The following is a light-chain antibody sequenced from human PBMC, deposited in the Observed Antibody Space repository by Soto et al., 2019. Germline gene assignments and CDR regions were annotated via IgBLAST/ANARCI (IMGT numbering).Light chain of an antibody. CDR1: SSDVGSYNH. J-gene: IGLJ1*01. CDR3: FSYAGSNIDV. Sequence: AVTEPAWVSGSTWEATTISYTGTSSDVGSYNHVSWYQQVPGTAPKLMISEATKRPSGVSTRFSGSKSGNRASLTISGLQTEDEAEYSCFSYAGSNIDVFVSGTKV. V-gene: IGLV2-23*01. CDR2: EAT.